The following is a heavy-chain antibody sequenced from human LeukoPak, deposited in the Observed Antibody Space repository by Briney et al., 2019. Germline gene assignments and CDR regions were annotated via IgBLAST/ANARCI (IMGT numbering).Heavy chain of an antibody. D-gene: IGHD3-22*01. CDR1: GYTLTELS. V-gene: IGHV1-24*01. CDR2: FDPEDGET. Sequence: ASVKVSCKVSGYTLTELSMHWVRQAPGKGLEWMGGFDPEDGETIYAQKFQGRVIMTEDTSTDTAYMELSSLRSEDTAVYYCATLRGYDSSGYYPGDFQHWGQGTLVTVSS. CDR3: ATLRGYDSSGYYPGDFQH. J-gene: IGHJ1*01.